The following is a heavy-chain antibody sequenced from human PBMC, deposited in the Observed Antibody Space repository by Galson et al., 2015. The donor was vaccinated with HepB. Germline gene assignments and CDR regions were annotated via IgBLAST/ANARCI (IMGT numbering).Heavy chain of an antibody. CDR3: ARVAVAGTFDY. V-gene: IGHV1-69*04. D-gene: IGHD6-19*01. Sequence: SVKVSCKASGGTFSSYAISWVRQAPGQGLEWMGRIIPILGIANYAQKFQGRVTITADKSTSTAYQELSSLRSEDTAVYYCARVAVAGTFDYWVQGTLVTVSS. CDR2: IIPILGIA. J-gene: IGHJ4*02. CDR1: GGTFSSYA.